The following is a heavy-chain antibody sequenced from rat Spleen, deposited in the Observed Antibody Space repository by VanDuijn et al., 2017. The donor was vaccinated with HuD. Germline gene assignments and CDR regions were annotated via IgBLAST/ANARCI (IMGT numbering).Heavy chain of an antibody. CDR2: ISNIDDT. D-gene: IGHD1-4*01. J-gene: IGHJ2*01. V-gene: IGHV5-31*01. Sequence: EVQLVESGGGLVQPGRSLKLSCVASGFTFNNYWMNWIRQAPGKGLEWVASISNIDDTYYSDSVKGRFSISRDNAKSTLYLQMNSLRSEDTATYYCSPLPGYNLDHWGQGVMVTASS. CDR3: SPLPGYNLDH. CDR1: GFTFNNYW.